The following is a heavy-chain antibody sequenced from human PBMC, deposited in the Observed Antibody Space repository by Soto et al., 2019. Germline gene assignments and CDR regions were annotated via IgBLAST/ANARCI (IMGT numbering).Heavy chain of an antibody. Sequence: SVKVSCKASGGTFSSYAISWVRQAPGQGLEWMGGIIPIFGTANYAQKFQGRVTITADESTSTAYMELSSLRSEDTAVYYCGRATYSNYYYYYGMDVWGQGTTVTVSS. D-gene: IGHD4-4*01. J-gene: IGHJ6*02. CDR2: IIPIFGTA. CDR1: GGTFSSYA. V-gene: IGHV1-69*13. CDR3: GRATYSNYYYYYGMDV.